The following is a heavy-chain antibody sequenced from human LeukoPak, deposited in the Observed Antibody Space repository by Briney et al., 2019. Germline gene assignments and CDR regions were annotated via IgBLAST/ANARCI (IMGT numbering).Heavy chain of an antibody. J-gene: IGHJ4*02. Sequence: PGGSLGLSCVASGFTFTNYWMNWVRQAPGKGLEWVANINVDGSEYNYVDSVKGRFTISRDNAKNSLFLQMHSLRAEDTAVYCCVKNIGHETFDYWGQGTLLTVSS. CDR1: GFTFTNYW. V-gene: IGHV3-7*03. CDR3: VKNIGHETFDY. CDR2: INVDGSEY. D-gene: IGHD2/OR15-2a*01.